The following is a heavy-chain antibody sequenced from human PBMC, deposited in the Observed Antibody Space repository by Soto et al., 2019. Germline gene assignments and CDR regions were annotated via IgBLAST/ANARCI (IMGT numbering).Heavy chain of an antibody. CDR2: INAGNGNT. CDR1: GYTFASYA. Sequence: GASVKVSCKASGYTFASYAMRWVRQATGQRLEWMGWINAGNGNTKYSQKFQGRVTLTRDTSASTAYMELSSLRSEDTAVYYCARAKIRAVRPAYYYYYMDVWGKGTTVTVSS. V-gene: IGHV1-3*01. J-gene: IGHJ6*03. CDR3: ARAKIRAVRPAYYYYYMDV. D-gene: IGHD6-6*01.